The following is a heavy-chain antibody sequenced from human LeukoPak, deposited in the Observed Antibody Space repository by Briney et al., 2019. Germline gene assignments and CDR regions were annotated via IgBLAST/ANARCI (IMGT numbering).Heavy chain of an antibody. J-gene: IGHJ3*02. CDR3: ARDESYGAFDI. Sequence: GGSLRLSCAASGFTFSSYSVNWVRQAPGKGLEWVSSISSSSSYIYYADSVKGRFTISRDNAKNSLYLQMNSLRAEDTAVYYCARDESYGAFDIWGQGTMVTVSS. CDR2: ISSSSSYI. D-gene: IGHD1-26*01. CDR1: GFTFSSYS. V-gene: IGHV3-21*01.